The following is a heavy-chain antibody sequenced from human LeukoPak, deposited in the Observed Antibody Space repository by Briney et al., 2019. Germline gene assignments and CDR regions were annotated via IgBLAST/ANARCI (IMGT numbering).Heavy chain of an antibody. J-gene: IGHJ4*02. Sequence: GGSLKISCKGSGYRFTSYWIGWVRQMPGKSLEWMGIIYPTDSDTSYSPSFQGQVTISADKSSSTAYLQWNSLKASDTAMYYCARRGEGAVAGLMVYWGQGTLVTVSS. D-gene: IGHD6-19*01. CDR3: ARRGEGAVAGLMVY. CDR1: GYRFTSYW. V-gene: IGHV5-51*01. CDR2: IYPTDSDT.